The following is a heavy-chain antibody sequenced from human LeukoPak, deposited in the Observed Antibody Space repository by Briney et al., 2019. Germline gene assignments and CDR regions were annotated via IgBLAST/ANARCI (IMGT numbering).Heavy chain of an antibody. CDR1: GYTFTNHV. Sequence: GASVKVSCKASGYTFTNHVMHWVRQAPEQRPEWMGWINADNGNTRYSQKFQDRVTITRDTAASTVYMELSRLRSEDTAVYYCARDRAVGRYSSGRLDYWGQGTLVTVSS. D-gene: IGHD6-19*01. V-gene: IGHV1-3*01. J-gene: IGHJ4*02. CDR3: ARDRAVGRYSSGRLDY. CDR2: INADNGNT.